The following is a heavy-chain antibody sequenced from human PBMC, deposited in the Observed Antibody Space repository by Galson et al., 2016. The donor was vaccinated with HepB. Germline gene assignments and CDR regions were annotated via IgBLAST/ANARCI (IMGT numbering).Heavy chain of an antibody. J-gene: IGHJ6*04. CDR1: GGSMNSGGSF. V-gene: IGHV4-31*03. Sequence: TLSLTCTVSGGSMNSGGSFWSWIRQIPGKGLEWIGYIHHSGTTYHNPSLKSRLSISVDTSKNQFSLNLASVTAADTAVYYCAREPQSMVQGVRSPYYGMDVWGKGTTVTVSS. CDR3: AREPQSMVQGVRSPYYGMDV. CDR2: IHHSGTT. D-gene: IGHD3-10*01.